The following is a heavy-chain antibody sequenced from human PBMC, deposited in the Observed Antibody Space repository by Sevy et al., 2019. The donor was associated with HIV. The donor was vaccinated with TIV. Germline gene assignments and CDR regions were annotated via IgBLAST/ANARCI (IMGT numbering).Heavy chain of an antibody. CDR2: INSDGSST. J-gene: IGHJ1*01. CDR1: GFTFSRYW. CDR3: ALERLSSNVAEYFQN. V-gene: IGHV3-74*01. D-gene: IGHD1-1*01. Sequence: GGSLRLSCAASGFTFSRYWMHWVRQAPGKGLVWVSRINSDGSSTSYADSVKGRFTISRDNAKNTLYLQMNSLRGEDTAVYYCALERLSSNVAEYFQNWGQGTLVTVSS.